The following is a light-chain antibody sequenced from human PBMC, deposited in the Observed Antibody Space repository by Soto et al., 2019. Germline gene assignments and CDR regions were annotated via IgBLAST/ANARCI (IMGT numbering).Light chain of an antibody. CDR3: SSYTSSSTVV. CDR1: SSDVGGYNY. CDR2: DVS. J-gene: IGLJ2*01. Sequence: QSALTQPASVSGSPGQSITISCTGTSSDVGGYNYVSWYQQHAGKAPKLMIYDVSNRPSGVSNRFSGSKSGNTASLTISGLQDEDEADYYCSSYTSSSTVVFGGGTKLTVL. V-gene: IGLV2-14*01.